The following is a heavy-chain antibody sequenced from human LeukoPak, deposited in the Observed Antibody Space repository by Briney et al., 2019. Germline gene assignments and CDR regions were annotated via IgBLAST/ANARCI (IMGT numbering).Heavy chain of an antibody. CDR2: IRGNSGMR. V-gene: IGHV3-23*01. J-gene: IGHJ4*02. D-gene: IGHD2-15*01. Sequence: GGSLRLSCTSSGFSFSDYAMNWVRQAPGKGLEWVSCIRGNSGMRFYPDSVRGRFTIPRDNSKNTVYLQMDSLRVDDTAVYFCAKDQEDRGYPSSFDFWGQGTLVTVSS. CDR1: GFSFSDYA. CDR3: AKDQEDRGYPSSFDF.